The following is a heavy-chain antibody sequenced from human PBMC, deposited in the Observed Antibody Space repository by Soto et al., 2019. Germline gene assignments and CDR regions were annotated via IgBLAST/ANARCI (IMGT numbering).Heavy chain of an antibody. CDR3: ARRPLNGNGAY. CDR1: GFTVSSND. J-gene: IGHJ4*02. V-gene: IGHV3-53*01. D-gene: IGHD2-8*01. CDR2: IYSSGST. Sequence: EVQLVESGGDLIQPGGSLRLSCAASGFTVSSNDMSWVRQAPGKGLEWVSLIYSSGSTHYADSVKGRFTISRDNSKNTVHLHMNTLRAEDTAVYYCARRPLNGNGAYWGQGTLVTVSS.